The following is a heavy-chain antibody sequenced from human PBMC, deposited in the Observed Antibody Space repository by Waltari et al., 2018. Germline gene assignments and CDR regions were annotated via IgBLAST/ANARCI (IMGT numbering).Heavy chain of an antibody. CDR1: GGSISSSSYY. Sequence: QLQLQESGPGLVKPSETLSLTCTVSGGSISSSSYYWGWIRQPPGKGLEWIGSIYYSGSTYYNPSLKSRVTISVDTSKNQFSLKLSSVTAADTAVYYCARVIRGGNLLYSSGWYSDYWGQGTLVTVSS. D-gene: IGHD6-19*01. V-gene: IGHV4-39*01. CDR2: IYYSGST. CDR3: ARVIRGGNLLYSSGWYSDY. J-gene: IGHJ4*02.